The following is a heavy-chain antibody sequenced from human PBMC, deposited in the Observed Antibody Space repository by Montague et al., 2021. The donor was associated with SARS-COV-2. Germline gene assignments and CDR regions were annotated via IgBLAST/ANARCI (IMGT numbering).Heavy chain of an antibody. V-gene: IGHV4-59*08. CDR2: IYYSGST. D-gene: IGHD5-24*01. J-gene: IGHJ4*02. CDR3: ARLGLQLLGGHYFDY. CDR1: GGSISSYY. Sequence: SETLSLTCTVSGGSISSYYWSWIRQPPGKGLEWTGYIYYSGSTNXNPSLKSRVTTSVDTSKNQFSLKLSSVTAADTAVYYCARLGLQLLGGHYFDYWGQGTLVTVSS.